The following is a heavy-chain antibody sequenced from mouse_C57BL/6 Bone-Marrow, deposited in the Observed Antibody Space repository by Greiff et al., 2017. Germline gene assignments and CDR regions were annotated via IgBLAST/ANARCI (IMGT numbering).Heavy chain of an antibody. J-gene: IGHJ2*01. D-gene: IGHD1-1*01. Sequence: DVMLVESGGGLVKPGGSLKLSCAASGFTFSDYGMHWVRQAPEKGLEWVAYISSGSSTIYYADTVKGRFTISRDNAKNNLFLQMTSLRSEDTAMYYCARDGSLFFDYWGQGTTLTVSS. V-gene: IGHV5-17*01. CDR2: ISSGSSTI. CDR1: GFTFSDYG. CDR3: ARDGSLFFDY.